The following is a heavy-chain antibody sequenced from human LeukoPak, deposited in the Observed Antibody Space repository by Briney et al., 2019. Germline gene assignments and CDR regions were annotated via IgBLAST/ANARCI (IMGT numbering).Heavy chain of an antibody. Sequence: SETLSLTCTVSGGSISSYYWSWIRQPAGKGLEWIGRIYTLGSTNYNPSLKSRVTMSLDTSKNQFSLKLTSVTAADTAVYYCARRVVEALAPSVTNWFDPWGQGILATVSS. V-gene: IGHV4-4*07. CDR2: IYTLGST. CDR1: GGSISSYY. CDR3: ARRVVEALAPSVTNWFDP. D-gene: IGHD5-12*01. J-gene: IGHJ5*02.